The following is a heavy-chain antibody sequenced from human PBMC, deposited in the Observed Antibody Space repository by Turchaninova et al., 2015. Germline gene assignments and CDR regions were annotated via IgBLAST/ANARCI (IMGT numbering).Heavy chain of an antibody. J-gene: IGHJ4*02. D-gene: IGHD4-17*01. CDR1: GDSISSGLYY. CDR2: VFFNGTT. V-gene: IGHV4-39*07. Sequence: QLQLQESGPGLVKPSETLSLTCTVSGDSISSGLYYWAWIRQSPGKGVEWVGCVFFNGTTYYNLSLKSRGTISADPSKNGFSLRRDSVTDADTAVYYCARDRGDYFLDYWGQGALVSVSS. CDR3: ARDRGDYFLDY.